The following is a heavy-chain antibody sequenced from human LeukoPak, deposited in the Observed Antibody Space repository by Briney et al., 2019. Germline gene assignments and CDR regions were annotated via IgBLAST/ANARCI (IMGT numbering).Heavy chain of an antibody. CDR3: ARDVGATPGYFDY. V-gene: IGHV4-59*01. CDR2: IYNSGST. J-gene: IGHJ4*02. CDR1: GGSISSYY. Sequence: SETLSPTCTVSGGSISSYYWSWIRQPPGKGLEWIGYIYNSGSTNYNPSLKSRVTISVDTSKNQFSLKLSSVTAADTAVYYCARDVGATPGYFDYWGQGTLVTVSS. D-gene: IGHD1-26*01.